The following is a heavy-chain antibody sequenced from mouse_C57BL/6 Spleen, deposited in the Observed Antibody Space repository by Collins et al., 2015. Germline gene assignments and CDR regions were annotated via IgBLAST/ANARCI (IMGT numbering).Heavy chain of an antibody. CDR1: GFTFSNYW. V-gene: IGHV6-3*01. Sequence: EVKLEESGGGLVQPGGSMKLSCVASGFTFSNYWMNWVRQSPEKGLEWVAQIRLKSDNYATHYAESVKGRFTISRDDSKSSVYLQMNNLRAEDTGIYYCTGRYDYRAMDYWGQGTSVTVSS. CDR2: IRLKSDNYAT. CDR3: TGRYDYRAMDY. J-gene: IGHJ4*01. D-gene: IGHD2-4*01.